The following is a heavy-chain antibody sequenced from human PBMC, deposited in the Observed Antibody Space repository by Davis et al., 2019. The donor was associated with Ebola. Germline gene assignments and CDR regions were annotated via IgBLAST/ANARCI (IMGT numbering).Heavy chain of an antibody. CDR1: GFRFSSYW. J-gene: IGHJ4*02. V-gene: IGHV3-7*01. CDR3: AADIGWGATDY. CDR2: IKEDGSVI. D-gene: IGHD1-26*01. Sequence: GGSLRLSCAASGFRFSSYWMTWVRQAPGKGLEWVTNIKEDGSVINYVDSVKGRFTVSRDNAKNSVFLEMNNLRVEDTALYYCAADIGWGATDYWGQGTLVTVSS.